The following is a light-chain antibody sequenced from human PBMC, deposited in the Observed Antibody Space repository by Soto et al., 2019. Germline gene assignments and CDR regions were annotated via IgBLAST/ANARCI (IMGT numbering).Light chain of an antibody. CDR2: EVN. CDR3: CSSGGSPTYV. J-gene: IGLJ1*01. CDR1: SSNVGSYKL. Sequence: QSVLTQPASVPASPGQSITISCTGTSSNVGSYKLVSWYQQHPGKAPKLMIFEVNKRPSGVSNRFSGSKSGNTASLTISGLKVEDEADYYCCSSGGSPTYVFGTGTKVTVL. V-gene: IGLV2-23*02.